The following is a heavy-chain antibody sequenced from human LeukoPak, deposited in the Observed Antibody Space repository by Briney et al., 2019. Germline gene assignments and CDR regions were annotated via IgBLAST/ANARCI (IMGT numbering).Heavy chain of an antibody. CDR3: ARDLRNMYSGSYYGWFDP. V-gene: IGHV4-34*01. D-gene: IGHD1-26*01. CDR1: GGSFSGYY. CDR2: INHSGST. J-gene: IGHJ5*01. Sequence: PSETLSLTCAVYGGSFSGYYWSWIRQPPGKGLEWIGEINHSGSTNYNPSLKSRVTISVDTSKSQFSLKLSSVTAADTAVLYCARDLRNMYSGSYYGWFDPWGQGTLVTVSS.